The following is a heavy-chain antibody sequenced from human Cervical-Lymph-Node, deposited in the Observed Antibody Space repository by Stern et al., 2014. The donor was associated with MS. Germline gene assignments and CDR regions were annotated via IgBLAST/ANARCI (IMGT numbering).Heavy chain of an antibody. V-gene: IGHV1-69*01. CDR3: ARAAYSTSSYNY. CDR1: GGTFNTNV. J-gene: IGHJ4*02. Sequence: QMQLVQSGAEVKKPGSSVKVSCKASGGTFNTNVISWVRQAPGQGLEWMGGIIPIFGTALYAQKFQGRVTITANESTRAVYMELSSLRSEDTAVYSCARAAYSTSSYNYWGQGTLVIVSS. D-gene: IGHD6-6*01. CDR2: IIPIFGTA.